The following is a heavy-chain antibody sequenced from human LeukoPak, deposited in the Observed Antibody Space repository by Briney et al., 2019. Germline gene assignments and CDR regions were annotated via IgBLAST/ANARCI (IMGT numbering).Heavy chain of an antibody. CDR1: GGSFSGYY. Sequence: SETLSLTCAVYGGSFSGYYWSWIRQPPGKGLEWIGYIYYSGSTNYNPSLKSRVTISVDTSKNQFSLKLSSVTAADTAVYYCARVLRYPIWFDPWGQGTLVTVSS. CDR2: IYYSGST. J-gene: IGHJ5*02. D-gene: IGHD3-9*01. V-gene: IGHV4-59*01. CDR3: ARVLRYPIWFDP.